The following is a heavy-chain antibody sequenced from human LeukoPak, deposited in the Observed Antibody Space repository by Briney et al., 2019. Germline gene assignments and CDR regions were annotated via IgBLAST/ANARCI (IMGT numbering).Heavy chain of an antibody. Sequence: TGGSLRLSCAASGITFSSYSMNWVRQAPGKGLEWVSSISSSSSYIYYADSVKGRFTISRDNAKNSLYLQMNSLRAEDTAVYYCARVQEWELLSAFDIWGQGTMVTVSS. V-gene: IGHV3-21*01. J-gene: IGHJ3*02. CDR2: ISSSSSYI. CDR3: ARVQEWELLSAFDI. CDR1: GITFSSYS. D-gene: IGHD1-26*01.